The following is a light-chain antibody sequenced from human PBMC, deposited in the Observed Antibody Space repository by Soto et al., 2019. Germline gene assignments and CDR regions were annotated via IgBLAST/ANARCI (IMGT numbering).Light chain of an antibody. J-gene: IGKJ5*01. CDR3: QQVDDYPIT. Sequence: DIQLTQSPSFLSPSVGDRVTITCRASQGISSYVAWYQQKPGKAPNLLIYGASTLQSGVPSRFSGSGSGTEFTLTISSPQPEDFATYYCQQVDDYPITFGQGTRLETK. CDR2: GAS. CDR1: QGISSY. V-gene: IGKV1-9*01.